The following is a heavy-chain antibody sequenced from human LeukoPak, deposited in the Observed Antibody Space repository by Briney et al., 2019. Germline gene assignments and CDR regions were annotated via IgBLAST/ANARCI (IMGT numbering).Heavy chain of an antibody. D-gene: IGHD2-2*01. CDR3: ARHLPSSAMDV. J-gene: IGHJ6*02. Sequence: AGSLSLASPVSGLTFSSYWMHWVRQAPGKGLVWVSRINSDGSTTSYADSVMGRFTNYRDNAKNTLYLQMNSLRAEDTAVYYCARHLPSSAMDVWGQGTTVTVSS. V-gene: IGHV3-74*01. CDR2: INSDGSTT. CDR1: GLTFSSYW.